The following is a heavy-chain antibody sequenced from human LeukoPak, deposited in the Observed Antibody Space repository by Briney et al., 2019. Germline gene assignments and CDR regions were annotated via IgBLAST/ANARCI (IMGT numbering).Heavy chain of an antibody. J-gene: IGHJ4*02. CDR1: GFTFSSYA. CDR3: SKDRYSMVQPQFYF. CDR2: ISGSGGST. V-gene: IGHV3-23*01. D-gene: IGHD3-10*01. Sequence: GGSLRLSCAAYGFTFSSYAMSWVRQAPGKGLEWVSAISGSGGSTYYADSVKGRFTISRDNSKNTLYLQMNSQRAEDTAVYYYSKDRYSMVQPQFYFWGQGTLVTVSS.